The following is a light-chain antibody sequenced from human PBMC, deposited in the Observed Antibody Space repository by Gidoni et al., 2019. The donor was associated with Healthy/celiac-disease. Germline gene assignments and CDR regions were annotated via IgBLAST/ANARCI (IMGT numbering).Light chain of an antibody. CDR3: QQRSNWPPA. CDR1: QRISSY. CDR2: VAS. Sequence: IVLTQSPATLSLSPGERATLSCRASQRISSYLAWYQQKPGQAPRLLIYVASNRATGIPARFSGSGSGTDFTLTISSLEPEDFAVYYCQQRSNWPPAFGQGTRLEIK. J-gene: IGKJ5*01. V-gene: IGKV3-11*01.